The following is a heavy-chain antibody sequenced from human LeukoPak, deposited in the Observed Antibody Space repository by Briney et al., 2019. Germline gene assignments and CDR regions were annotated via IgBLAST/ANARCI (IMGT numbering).Heavy chain of an antibody. Sequence: SVKVSCKASGGTFSSYAISWVRQAPGQGLEWMGGIIPIFGTANYAQKFQGRVTVATDESTSTAYMELSSLRSEDTAVYYCARGPLTLRHSFDYWGQGTLVTVSS. CDR1: GGTFSSYA. D-gene: IGHD3-9*01. CDR2: IIPIFGTA. V-gene: IGHV1-69*05. J-gene: IGHJ4*02. CDR3: ARGPLTLRHSFDY.